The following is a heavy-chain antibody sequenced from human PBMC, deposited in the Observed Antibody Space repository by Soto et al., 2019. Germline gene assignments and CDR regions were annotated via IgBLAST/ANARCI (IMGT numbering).Heavy chain of an antibody. CDR3: AKDLSPTTALYFFED. D-gene: IGHD2-15*01. CDR1: GFSFSSYA. CDR2: ITDSAGNT. Sequence: GGSLRLSCAASGFSFSSYAMSWVRQAPGRGLEWVSTITDSAGNTYYAASVKGRFTISRDNSKNTLYLQMNSLRAEDTAMYYCAKDLSPTTALYFFEDWGQGTLVTVSS. V-gene: IGHV3-23*01. J-gene: IGHJ4*02.